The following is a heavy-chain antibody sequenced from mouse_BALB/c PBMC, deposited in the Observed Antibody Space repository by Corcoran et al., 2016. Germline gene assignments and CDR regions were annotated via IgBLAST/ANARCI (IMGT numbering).Heavy chain of an antibody. CDR2: IDPANGNT. V-gene: IGHV14-3*02. CDR3: ARRRYGSSYWDAY. J-gene: IGHJ3*01. CDR1: GFTIKDTY. D-gene: IGHD1-1*01. Sequence: EVQRQQSGAELVRPGASVKLSCTVSGFTIKDTYMHWVRQRPEQGLEWIGRIDPANGNTKYDPKFQGKATITAVTSSNTAYLQRSSLTSEDTAVDYCARRRYGSSYWDAYWGQGTLVTVSA.